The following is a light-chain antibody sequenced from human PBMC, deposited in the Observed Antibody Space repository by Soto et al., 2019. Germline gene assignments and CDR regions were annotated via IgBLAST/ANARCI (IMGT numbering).Light chain of an antibody. CDR1: QTVTSDY. J-gene: IGKJ5*01. Sequence: IVLTHSPGTLSFSSWYRSTISFSSSQTVTSDYLAWYQQRRGQAPRLLIYGSASRAAGIPDRFSGSGSGTDFTLTISSLEPEDFAVYYCHQYVTSPITFGQGTRLEIK. V-gene: IGKV3-20*01. CDR2: GSA. CDR3: HQYVTSPIT.